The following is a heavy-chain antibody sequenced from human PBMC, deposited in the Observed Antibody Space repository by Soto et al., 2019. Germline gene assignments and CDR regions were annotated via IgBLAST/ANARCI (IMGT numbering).Heavy chain of an antibody. J-gene: IGHJ4*02. V-gene: IGHV3-15*01. CDR2: IKSKTNGGTT. D-gene: IGHD2-2*01. CDR1: GFTFSNAW. CDR3: TTEAAIIPTAYDY. Sequence: EVQLVESGGGLVKPGGSLRVSCAASGFTFSNAWMNWVRQAPGKGLEWVGHIKSKTNGGTTDYAAPVKGRFTISRDDSKNTLYLQMNSLKTEDTAVDYCTTEAAIIPTAYDYGGQGTLVTVSS.